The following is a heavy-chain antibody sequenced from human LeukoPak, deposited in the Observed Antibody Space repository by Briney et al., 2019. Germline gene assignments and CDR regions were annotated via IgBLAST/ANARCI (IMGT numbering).Heavy chain of an antibody. CDR3: AREIIVARGAFDI. CDR1: GGSLSGYY. D-gene: IGHD5-12*01. CDR2: VNHGGST. J-gene: IGHJ3*02. V-gene: IGHV4-34*01. Sequence: KPSETLSLTCAVYGGSLSGYYWSWFRQPPGKGLEWIGEVNHGGSTNYNPSLKSRVTISVDTSKNQFSLKLSSVTAADTAVYYCAREIIVARGAFDIWGQGTMVTVSS.